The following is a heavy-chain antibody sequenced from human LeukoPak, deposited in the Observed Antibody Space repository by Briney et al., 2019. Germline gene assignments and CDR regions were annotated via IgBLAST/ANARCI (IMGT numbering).Heavy chain of an antibody. V-gene: IGHV1-46*03. CDR1: GYTFISYY. Sequence: ASVKVSCKASGYTFISYYIHWVRQAPGQGLEWVGIINPSDDTTSYAQRFQGRVTATRDTTTTTVYMELSSLRSEDTAVYYCTRVHDYRTSGEYFQHWGQGTLVTVSS. D-gene: IGHD4-11*01. J-gene: IGHJ1*01. CDR2: INPSDDTT. CDR3: TRVHDYRTSGEYFQH.